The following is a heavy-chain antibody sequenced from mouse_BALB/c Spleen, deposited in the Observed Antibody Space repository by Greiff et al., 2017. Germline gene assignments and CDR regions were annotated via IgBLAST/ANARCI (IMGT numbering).Heavy chain of an antibody. CDR2: ISNLAYSI. CDR3: ARHGNYWYFDV. J-gene: IGHJ1*01. Sequence: DVKLVESGGGLVQPGGSRKLSCAASGFTFSDYGMAWVRQAPGKGPEWVAFISNLAYSIYYADTVTGRFTISRENAKNTLYLEMSSLRSEDTAMYYCARHGNYWYFDVWGAGTTVTVSS. V-gene: IGHV5-15*02. D-gene: IGHD2-1*01. CDR1: GFTFSDYG.